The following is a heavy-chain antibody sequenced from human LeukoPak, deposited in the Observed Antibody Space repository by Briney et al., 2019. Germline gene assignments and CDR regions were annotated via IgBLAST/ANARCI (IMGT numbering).Heavy chain of an antibody. CDR3: IVGATPPLHYNYYGMDV. CDR1: GGTFSSYA. V-gene: IGHV1-69*01. CDR2: IVPIFGTA. Sequence: ASVKVSCKASGGTFSSYAISWVRQAPGQGLEWMGGIVPIFGTANYAQKFQGRVTITADESTSTAYMELSSLRSEDTAVYYCIVGATPPLHYNYYGMDVWGQGTTVTVSS. J-gene: IGHJ6*02. D-gene: IGHD1-26*01.